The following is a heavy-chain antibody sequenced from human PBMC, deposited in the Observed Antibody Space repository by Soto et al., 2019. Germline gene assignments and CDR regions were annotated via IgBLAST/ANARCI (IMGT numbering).Heavy chain of an antibody. CDR3: ARHYGDYNGGY. V-gene: IGHV1-69*02. D-gene: IGHD4-17*01. CDR2: IIPILGIA. J-gene: IGHJ4*02. Sequence: QVQLVQSGAEVKKPGSSVKVSCKASRGTFSSYTISWVRQAPGQGLEWMGRIIPILGIANYAQKFQGRVTITADKSTSTAYMELSSLRSEDTAVYYCARHYGDYNGGYWGQGTLVTVSS. CDR1: RGTFSSYT.